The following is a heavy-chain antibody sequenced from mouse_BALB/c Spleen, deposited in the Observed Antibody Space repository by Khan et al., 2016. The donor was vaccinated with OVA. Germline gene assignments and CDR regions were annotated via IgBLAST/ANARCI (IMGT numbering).Heavy chain of an antibody. J-gene: IGHJ3*01. CDR2: IDPYDSET. Sequence: QVQLKESGAELVRPGASVKLSCEASGYTFTSYWMNWVKQSPEQGLEWIGRIDPYDSETHYNQNFKDKAILTVDKSSSTAYMQLSSLTSEDSAVYHCARNPFAYWGQGTLVTVSA. V-gene: IGHV1-52*01. CDR3: ARNPFAY. CDR1: GYTFTSYW.